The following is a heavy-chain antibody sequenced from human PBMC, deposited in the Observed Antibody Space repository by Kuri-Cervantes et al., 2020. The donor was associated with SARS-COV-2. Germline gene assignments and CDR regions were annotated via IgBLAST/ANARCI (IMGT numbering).Heavy chain of an antibody. CDR2: IYYSGST. V-gene: IGHV4-59*01. J-gene: IGHJ3*02. CDR1: GGSISSYY. Sequence: SETLSLTCTVSGGSISSYYWSWIRQPPGKGLEWIGYIYYSGSTNYNPSLKSRVTISVDTSKNQFSLKLSSVTAADTAVYYCARGALGSDFRSGWSRTATFDIWGQGTMVTVSS. D-gene: IGHD3-10*01. CDR3: ARGALGSDFRSGWSRTATFDI.